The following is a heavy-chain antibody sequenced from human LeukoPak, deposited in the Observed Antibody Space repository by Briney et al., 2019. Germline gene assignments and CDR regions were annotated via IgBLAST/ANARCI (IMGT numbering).Heavy chain of an antibody. CDR3: ARGLSYYYYYGMDV. J-gene: IGHJ6*02. CDR1: GGSFSGYY. V-gene: IGHV4-34*01. CDR2: INNSGST. Sequence: PSETLSLTCAVYGGSFSGYYWSWIRQPPGKGLEWIGEINNSGSTNYNPSLKSRVTISVDTSKNQFSLKLSSVTAADTAVYYCARGLSYYYYYGMDVWGQGTTVTVSS. D-gene: IGHD5-18*01.